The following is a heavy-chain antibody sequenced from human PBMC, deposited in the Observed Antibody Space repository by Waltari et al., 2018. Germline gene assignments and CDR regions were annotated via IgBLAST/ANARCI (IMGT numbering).Heavy chain of an antibody. CDR2: IYYSGST. CDR1: GGSISSSSYY. D-gene: IGHD2-15*01. Sequence: QLQLQESGPGLVKPSATLSLTCTVSGGSISSSSYYWGWIRQPPGKGLEWIGSIYYSGSTYYNPSLKSRVTISVDTSKNQFSLKLSSVTAADTAVYYCARQLRGGLDYWGQGTLVTVSS. V-gene: IGHV4-39*01. CDR3: ARQLRGGLDY. J-gene: IGHJ4*02.